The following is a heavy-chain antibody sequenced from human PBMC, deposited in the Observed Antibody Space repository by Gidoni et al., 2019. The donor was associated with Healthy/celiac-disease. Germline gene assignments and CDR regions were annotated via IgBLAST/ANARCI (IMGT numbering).Heavy chain of an antibody. CDR1: GFTFSSYA. Sequence: EVQLLESGGGLVQPGGSLRLSCAASGFTFSSYAMSWVRQAPGKGLEWVSAISGSGGSTYYADSVKGRFTISRDNAKNTLYLQMNSLRAEDTAVYYCAKVPLLEWLLFSFSYFDYWGQGTLVTVSS. CDR3: AKVPLLEWLLFSFSYFDY. CDR2: ISGSGGST. J-gene: IGHJ4*02. V-gene: IGHV3-23*01. D-gene: IGHD3-3*01.